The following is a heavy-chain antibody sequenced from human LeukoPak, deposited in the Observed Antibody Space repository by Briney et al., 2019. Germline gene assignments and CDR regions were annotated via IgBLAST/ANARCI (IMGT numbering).Heavy chain of an antibody. Sequence: SQTLSLTCVVSGDSVSRHPAAWNWIRQSPSRGLEWLGRTFCSSQCFNDYAESVKCRISVNADTSNNQFSLQLNSVTPDDTAVYYCARGARDYFAMDVWGQGTTVTVSS. CDR3: ARGARDYFAMDV. CDR2: TFCSSQCFN. CDR1: GDSVSRHPAA. J-gene: IGHJ6*02. V-gene: IGHV6-1*01. D-gene: IGHD3-16*01.